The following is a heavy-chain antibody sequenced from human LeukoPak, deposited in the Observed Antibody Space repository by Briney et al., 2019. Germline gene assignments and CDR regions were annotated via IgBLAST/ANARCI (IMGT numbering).Heavy chain of an antibody. J-gene: IGHJ4*02. V-gene: IGHV3-48*01. CDR2: ISSSSSTI. CDR3: AKGSISGVVLVPATCAPNDY. Sequence: GGSLRLSCAASGFTFSSYSMNWVRQAPGKGLEWVSYISSSSSTIYYADSVKGRFTISRDNAKNSLYLQMNSLRAEDTAIYYCAKGSISGVVLVPATCAPNDYWGQGTLVTVSS. CDR1: GFTFSSYS. D-gene: IGHD2-15*01.